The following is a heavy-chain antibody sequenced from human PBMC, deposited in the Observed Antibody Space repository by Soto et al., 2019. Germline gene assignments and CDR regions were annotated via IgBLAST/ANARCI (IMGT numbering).Heavy chain of an antibody. V-gene: IGHV1-3*01. D-gene: IGHD7-27*01. CDR1: GYTFSSYA. Sequence: ASVKVSCKASGYTFSSYAMHWVRQAPGQRLEWMGWINAGYGNTKSSQKFQDRVTISRDTSASTAYMELNSLRSEDTAVYYCERDTGDRTFDFRGQRTLVTVSP. J-gene: IGHJ4*02. CDR2: INAGYGNT. CDR3: ERDTGDRTFDF.